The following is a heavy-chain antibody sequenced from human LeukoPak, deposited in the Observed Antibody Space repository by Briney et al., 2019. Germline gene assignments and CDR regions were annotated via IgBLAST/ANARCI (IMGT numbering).Heavy chain of an antibody. V-gene: IGHV4-34*01. D-gene: IGHD6-19*01. Sequence: PSETLSLTCSVYGGSFSGYYWSWIRQPPGKGLEWIGEINHSGSTNYNPSLKSRVTISVDTSKNQFSLKLSSVTAADTAVYYCARDRDSVAGTGAYFDYWGQGTLVTVSS. CDR1: GGSFSGYY. CDR3: ARDRDSVAGTGAYFDY. J-gene: IGHJ4*02. CDR2: INHSGST.